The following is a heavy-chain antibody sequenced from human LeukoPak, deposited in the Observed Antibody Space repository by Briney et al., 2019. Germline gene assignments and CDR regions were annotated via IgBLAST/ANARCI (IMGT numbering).Heavy chain of an antibody. V-gene: IGHV5-51*01. CDR1: GYIFTSHW. J-gene: IGHJ4*02. CDR2: IYPGESDT. CDR3: ARKRDSMSWVDY. D-gene: IGHD6-13*01. Sequence: GESLKISCNGSGYIFTSHWIGWGRQMPGKGLEWMGIIYPGESDTRYSPSFQGQVTISADKSISTAYLQWSSLKASDTAMYYCARKRDSMSWVDYWGQGTQVTVSS.